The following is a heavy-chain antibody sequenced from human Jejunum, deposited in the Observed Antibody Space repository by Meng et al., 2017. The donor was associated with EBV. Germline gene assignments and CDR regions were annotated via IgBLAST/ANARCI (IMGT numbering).Heavy chain of an antibody. CDR2: IHHSGST. CDR3: ARDRGVEDY. CDR1: GCSIRTDNW. Sequence: VHRSVSGPGLGTPSTTSPLTRSSSGCSIRTDNWWSLVRQPPGKGLEYIGEIHHSGSTKYNPSLKSRVTISVDKSNNHFSLKLSSVTAADTAVYYCARDRGVEDYWGQGTLVTVSS. V-gene: IGHV4-4*02. D-gene: IGHD5-24*01. J-gene: IGHJ4*02.